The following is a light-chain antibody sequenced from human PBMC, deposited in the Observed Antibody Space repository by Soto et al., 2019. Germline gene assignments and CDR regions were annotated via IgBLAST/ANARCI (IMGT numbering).Light chain of an antibody. J-gene: IGKJ3*01. Sequence: DIVMTQSPLSLPVTPGEPASISCRSSQSLLHSNGYNYLDWYLQKPGQSPQLLIYLGSNRASGVPDRCSGSGSGTDFTLKISRVEAEDVGVYYCMHALQIIFTFGPGTKVDIK. V-gene: IGKV2-28*01. CDR1: QSLLHSNGYNY. CDR2: LGS. CDR3: MHALQIIFT.